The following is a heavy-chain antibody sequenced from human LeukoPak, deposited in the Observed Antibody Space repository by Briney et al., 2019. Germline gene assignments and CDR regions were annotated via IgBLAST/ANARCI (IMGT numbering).Heavy chain of an antibody. CDR2: IYSDGST. CDR1: GFIVSGDF. J-gene: IGHJ4*02. CDR3: VKDRVSSGWHY. D-gene: IGHD6-19*01. V-gene: IGHV3-66*02. Sequence: GGSLRLSCAASGFIVSGDFMSWVRQAPGKGLEWVSVIYSDGSTYYADSVKGRFTISRDNSKNTLDLQMSSLRAEDTAVYYCVKDRVSSGWHYWGQGTLVTVSS.